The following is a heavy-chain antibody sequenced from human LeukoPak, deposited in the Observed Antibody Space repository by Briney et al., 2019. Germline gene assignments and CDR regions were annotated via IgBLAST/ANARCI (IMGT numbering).Heavy chain of an antibody. CDR2: ISGSGDST. V-gene: IGHV3-23*01. J-gene: IGHJ4*02. CDR1: GFTFSSYA. Sequence: GGSLRLSCAASGFTFSSYAMSWVRQAPGKGLEWVSAISGSGDSTYYADSVKGRFTISRDNSKNTLYLQMNSLRAEDTAVYYCAKNPWGMITFGGVIDYWGQGTLVTVSS. D-gene: IGHD3-16*02. CDR3: AKNPWGMITFGGVIDY.